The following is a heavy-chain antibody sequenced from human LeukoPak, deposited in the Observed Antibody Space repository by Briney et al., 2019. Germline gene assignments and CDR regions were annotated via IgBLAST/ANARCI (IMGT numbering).Heavy chain of an antibody. CDR3: ARAYVSGIFQH. Sequence: ASVKVSCKASGGTFSSYTISWVRQAPGQGLEWMGRIIPILGIANYAQKFQGRVTITADKSTSTAYMELSSLRSEDMAVYYCARAYVSGIFQHWGQGTLVTVSS. CDR1: GGTFSSYT. J-gene: IGHJ1*01. D-gene: IGHD3-10*01. CDR2: IIPILGIA. V-gene: IGHV1-69*02.